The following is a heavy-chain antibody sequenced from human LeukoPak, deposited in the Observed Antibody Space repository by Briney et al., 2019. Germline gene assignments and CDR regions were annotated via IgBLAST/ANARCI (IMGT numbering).Heavy chain of an antibody. CDR1: GGSISSYY. Sequence: PSETLSLTCTVSGGSISSYYWSWIRQPPGKGLEWIGYIYYSGSTNYNPSLKSRVTISVDTSKNQFSLKLTSVIAADTAVYYCARNMVRVNWFDPWGQGTLVTVSS. CDR3: ARNMVRVNWFDP. CDR2: IYYSGST. V-gene: IGHV4-59*12. J-gene: IGHJ5*02. D-gene: IGHD3-10*01.